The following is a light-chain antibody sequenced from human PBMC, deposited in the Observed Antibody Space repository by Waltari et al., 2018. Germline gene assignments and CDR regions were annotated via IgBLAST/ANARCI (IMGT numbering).Light chain of an antibody. Sequence: DIQMTQTPSSLSASVEDRVTITCRASQSISSYLNWYQQKPGKAPKLLIYAASSLQSGVPSRFSGSGSGTDFTLTISSLQPEDFATYYCQQSYSTPITFGGGTKVEIK. J-gene: IGKJ4*01. V-gene: IGKV1-39*01. CDR2: AAS. CDR1: QSISSY. CDR3: QQSYSTPIT.